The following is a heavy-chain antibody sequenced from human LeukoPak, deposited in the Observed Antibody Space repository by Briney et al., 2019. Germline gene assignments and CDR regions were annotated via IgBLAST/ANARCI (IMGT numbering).Heavy chain of an antibody. Sequence: GGSLRLSCAASGFTFSSYAMSWVRQAPGKGLEWVSAISGSGGSTYYADSVKGRFTISRDNSKNTLYLQMNSLRAEDTAVYYCAKDLHYYDSSGYYGGYYFDYWGQGTLVTVSS. CDR3: AKDLHYYDSSGYYGGYYFDY. J-gene: IGHJ4*02. CDR2: ISGSGGST. D-gene: IGHD3-22*01. V-gene: IGHV3-23*01. CDR1: GFTFSSYA.